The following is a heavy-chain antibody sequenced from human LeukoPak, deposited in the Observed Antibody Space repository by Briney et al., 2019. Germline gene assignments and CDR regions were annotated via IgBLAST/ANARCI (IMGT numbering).Heavy chain of an antibody. J-gene: IGHJ4*02. CDR3: ASGIRGPHFGY. D-gene: IGHD3-10*01. Sequence: SETLSLTCIVSGGSISSSGYYWGWIRQSPGKGMEWIASLFYSGSTHYNPSLKSRVTISGDTSKNQFSLKLSSVTAADTAVYYCASGIRGPHFGYWGQGTLVTVSS. CDR2: LFYSGST. V-gene: IGHV4-39*01. CDR1: GGSISSSGYY.